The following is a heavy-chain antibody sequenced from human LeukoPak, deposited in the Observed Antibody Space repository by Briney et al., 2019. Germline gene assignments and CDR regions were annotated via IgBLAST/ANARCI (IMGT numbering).Heavy chain of an antibody. CDR3: ARGRRIAAAGTLSY. Sequence: ASVKVPCKASGYTFTSYDINWVRQATGQGLEWMGWMNPNSGNTGYAQKFQGRVTMTRNTSISTAYMELSSLRSEDTAVYYCARGRRIAAAGTLSYWGQGTLVTVSS. CDR1: GYTFTSYD. J-gene: IGHJ4*02. D-gene: IGHD6-13*01. V-gene: IGHV1-8*01. CDR2: MNPNSGNT.